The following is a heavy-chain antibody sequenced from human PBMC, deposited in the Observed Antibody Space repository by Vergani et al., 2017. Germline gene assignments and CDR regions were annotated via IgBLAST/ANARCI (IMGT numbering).Heavy chain of an antibody. Sequence: QVQLVQSGAEVKKPGSSVKVSCKASGGTFSSYAISWVRQAPGQGLEWMGGIIPIFVTANYAQKFQGRVTITADESTSTAYMELSSLRSEDTAVYYCARAYHAQMYYDFWSGRFDYWGQGTLVTVSS. D-gene: IGHD3-3*01. J-gene: IGHJ4*02. CDR1: GGTFSSYA. V-gene: IGHV1-69*01. CDR2: IIPIFVTA. CDR3: ARAYHAQMYYDFWSGRFDY.